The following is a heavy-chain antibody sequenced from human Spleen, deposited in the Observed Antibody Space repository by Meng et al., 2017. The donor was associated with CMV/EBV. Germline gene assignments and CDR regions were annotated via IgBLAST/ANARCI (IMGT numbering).Heavy chain of an antibody. J-gene: IGHJ4*02. CDR2: INPSGGST. CDR1: GYTFTNYY. Sequence: ASVKVSCKASGYTFTNYYMDWVRQAPGQGLEWMGIINPSGGSTSYAQKFQGRVTMTRDTSTSTVYMELSSLRSEDTAVYYCARDSAGYCSTASCYEGDSWGQGTLVTVSS. CDR3: ARDSAGYCSTASCYEGDS. V-gene: IGHV1-46*01. D-gene: IGHD2-2*01.